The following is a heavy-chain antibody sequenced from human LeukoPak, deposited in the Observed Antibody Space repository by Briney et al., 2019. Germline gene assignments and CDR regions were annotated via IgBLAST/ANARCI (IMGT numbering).Heavy chain of an antibody. CDR2: IYTSGST. CDR3: ARDSPYNWNDVNYFDY. J-gene: IGHJ4*02. D-gene: IGHD1-20*01. Sequence: SETLSLPCTVSGGSISSYYWSWIRQPAAKGLEWIGRIYTSGSTNYNPSLKSRVTMSVDTSKNQFSLKLSSVTAADTAVYYCARDSPYNWNDVNYFDYWGQGTLVTVSS. V-gene: IGHV4-4*07. CDR1: GGSISSYY.